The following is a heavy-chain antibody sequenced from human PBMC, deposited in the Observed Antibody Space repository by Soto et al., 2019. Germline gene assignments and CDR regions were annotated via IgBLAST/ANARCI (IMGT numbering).Heavy chain of an antibody. CDR3: AKDPLVAAAYYFDY. CDR2: ISGSGGST. V-gene: IGHV3-23*01. D-gene: IGHD2-15*01. J-gene: IGHJ4*02. CDR1: GFTFSSYA. Sequence: VQLLESGGGLVQPGGSLRLSCAASGFTFSSYAMSWVRQAPGKGLEWVSGISGSGGSTHYADSAKGRFTISRDNSKNTLYLQMNSLRAEDTAVYYCAKDPLVAAAYYFDYWGQGTLVTVSS.